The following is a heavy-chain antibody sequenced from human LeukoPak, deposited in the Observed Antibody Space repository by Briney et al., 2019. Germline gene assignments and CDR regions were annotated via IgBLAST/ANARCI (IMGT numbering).Heavy chain of an antibody. V-gene: IGHV1-69*13. CDR2: IIPIFGTA. D-gene: IGHD6-13*01. CDR3: ARGGIGGYSSSWYRNWFDP. CDR1: GGTFSSYA. Sequence: GVSVKVSCKASGGTFSSYAISWVRQAPGQGLEWMGGIIPIFGTANYARKFQGRVTITADESTSTAYMELSSLRSEDTAVYYCARGGIGGYSSSWYRNWFDPWGQGTLVTVSS. J-gene: IGHJ5*02.